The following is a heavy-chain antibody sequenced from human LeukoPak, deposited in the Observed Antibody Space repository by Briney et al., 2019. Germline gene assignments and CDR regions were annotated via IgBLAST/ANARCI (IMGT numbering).Heavy chain of an antibody. D-gene: IGHD3-3*01. CDR3: ARRPHSPYYALWSGYYPRDAFDI. V-gene: IGHV4-39*01. CDR1: GGSISSSSYY. J-gene: IGHJ3*02. CDR2: IYYSGST. Sequence: PSETLSLTCTVSGGSISSSSYYWGWIRQPPGKGLEWTGSIYYSGSTYYNPSLKGRVTITVDTYKNQFSLKPIYVTVADTSVYYCARRPHSPYYALWSGYYPRDAFDIWGQGTMVTVSS.